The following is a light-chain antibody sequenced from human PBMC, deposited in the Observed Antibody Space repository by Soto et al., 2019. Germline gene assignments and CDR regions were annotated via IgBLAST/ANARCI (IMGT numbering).Light chain of an antibody. V-gene: IGLV1-44*01. CDR1: SSNIGRNT. CDR3: AAWDDSLKAVV. Sequence: QSVLTQPPSASGTPGQRVTISCSGSSSNIGRNTVNWYQQLPGTDPKLLIYSNNQRPSGVPDRFSGSKSGTSASLAISGLRSEDEADYCCAAWDDSLKAVVFGGGTKLTVL. J-gene: IGLJ2*01. CDR2: SNN.